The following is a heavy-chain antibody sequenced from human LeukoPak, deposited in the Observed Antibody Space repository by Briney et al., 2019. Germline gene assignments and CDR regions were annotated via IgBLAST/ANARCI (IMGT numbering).Heavy chain of an antibody. V-gene: IGHV6-1*01. D-gene: IGHD2-2*01. CDR2: TYYRSTWYN. J-gene: IGHJ5*02. CDR1: GDSVSSNSVT. Sequence: SQTLSLTYAFSGDSVSSNSVTWNWIRQSPSRGLEWLGRTYYRSTWYNDYAVSVRGRITVNPDTSKNQFSLHLNSVTPEDTAVYYCARRLTQYDCFDPWGQGILVTVSS. CDR3: ARRLTQYDCFDP.